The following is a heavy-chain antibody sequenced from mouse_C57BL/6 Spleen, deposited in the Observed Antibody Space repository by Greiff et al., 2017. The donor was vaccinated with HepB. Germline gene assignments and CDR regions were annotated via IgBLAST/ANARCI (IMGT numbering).Heavy chain of an antibody. Sequence: EVQLVESGGDLVKPGGSLKLSCAASGFTFSSYGMSWVRQTPDKRLEWVATISSGGSYTYYPDSVKGRFTISRDNAKNTLYLQMGSLKSEDTAMYYCARNDGYYDYWYFDVWGTGTTVTVSS. J-gene: IGHJ1*03. CDR1: GFTFSSYG. V-gene: IGHV5-6*01. CDR2: ISSGGSYT. CDR3: ARNDGYYDYWYFDV. D-gene: IGHD2-3*01.